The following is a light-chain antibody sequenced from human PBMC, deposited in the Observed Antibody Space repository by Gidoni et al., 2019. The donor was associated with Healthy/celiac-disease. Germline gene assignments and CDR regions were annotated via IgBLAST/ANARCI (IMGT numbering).Light chain of an antibody. CDR3: AAWDDSLNGSWV. CDR1: SSNIGSNT. CDR2: SNN. V-gene: IGLV1-44*01. J-gene: IGLJ3*02. Sequence: QSVLTQPPSASGTPGQRVTISCSGSSSNIGSNTVNWYQQLPGTAPKLLSYSNNQRPSGVPDRFSGSKSGTSASLAISGLQSEDEADYYCAAWDDSLNGSWVFGGGTKLXVX.